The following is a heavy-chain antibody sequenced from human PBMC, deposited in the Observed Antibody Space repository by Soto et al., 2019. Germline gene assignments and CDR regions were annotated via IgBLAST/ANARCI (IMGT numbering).Heavy chain of an antibody. CDR1: GGTFSSYT. Sequence: QVQLVQSGAEVKQPGSSVKVSCKASGGTFSSYTISWVRQAPGQGLEWMGRIIPILGIANYAQKFQGRVTITADKSTSTAYMELSSLRSEDTAVYYCARDRCSGGSCYSDYFDYWGQGTLVTVSS. V-gene: IGHV1-69*08. J-gene: IGHJ4*02. D-gene: IGHD2-15*01. CDR2: IIPILGIA. CDR3: ARDRCSGGSCYSDYFDY.